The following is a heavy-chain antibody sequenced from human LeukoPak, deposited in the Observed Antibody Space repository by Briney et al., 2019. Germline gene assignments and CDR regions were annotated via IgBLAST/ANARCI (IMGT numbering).Heavy chain of an antibody. Sequence: GRSLRLSCAASGFTFSSYAMHWVRQAPGKGLEWVAVISYDGSNKYYADSVKGRFTISRDNSKNTLYLQMNSLRAEDTAVYYCARDPQHWGQGTLVTVSS. CDR3: ARDPQH. V-gene: IGHV3-30*04. CDR1: GFTFSSYA. J-gene: IGHJ4*02. CDR2: ISYDGSNK.